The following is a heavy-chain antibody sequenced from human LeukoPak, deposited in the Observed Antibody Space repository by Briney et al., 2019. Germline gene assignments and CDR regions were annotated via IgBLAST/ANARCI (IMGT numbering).Heavy chain of an antibody. V-gene: IGHV4-59*01. J-gene: IGHJ4*02. Sequence: SETLSLTCTVSGGSISSYYWSWIRQPPGKGPEWIGYIYYSGSTNYNPSLKSRVTISVDTSKNQFSLKLSSVTAADTAVYYCAGVRWDGSGSYYFDYWGQGTLVTVSS. CDR1: GGSISSYY. CDR3: AGVRWDGSGSYYFDY. CDR2: IYYSGST. D-gene: IGHD3-10*01.